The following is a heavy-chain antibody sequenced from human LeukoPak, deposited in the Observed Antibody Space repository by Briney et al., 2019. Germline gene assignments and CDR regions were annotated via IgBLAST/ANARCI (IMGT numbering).Heavy chain of an antibody. D-gene: IGHD3-22*01. Sequence: GGSLRLSCAASGFTFSSYWMSWVRQAPGKGLEWVSSITRSSIYIYYADSVKGRFTISRDNAKNSLFLQMNSLRAEDTAVYFCARARYDSSGYSPLGDYWGQGPLVTVSS. CDR1: GFTFSSYW. CDR2: ITRSSIYI. CDR3: ARARYDSSGYSPLGDY. J-gene: IGHJ4*02. V-gene: IGHV3-21*01.